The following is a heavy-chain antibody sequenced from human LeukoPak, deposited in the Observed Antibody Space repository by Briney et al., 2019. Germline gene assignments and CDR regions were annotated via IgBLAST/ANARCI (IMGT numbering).Heavy chain of an antibody. D-gene: IGHD1-26*01. CDR1: GFTFSSYG. CDR2: ISYDGSNK. CDR3: AKDSGGASDY. Sequence: GGSLRLSCAASGFTFSSYGMHWVRQAPGKGLEWVAVISYDGSNKYYADSVKGRFTISRDNSENTLYLQMNSLRAEDTAVYYCAKDSGGASDYWGQGTLVTVSS. V-gene: IGHV3-30*18. J-gene: IGHJ4*02.